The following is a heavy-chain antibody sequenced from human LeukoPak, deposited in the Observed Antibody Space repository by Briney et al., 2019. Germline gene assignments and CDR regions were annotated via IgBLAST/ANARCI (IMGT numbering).Heavy chain of an antibody. CDR2: IYYSGST. D-gene: IGHD3-22*01. CDR1: GGSISSGDYY. V-gene: IGHV4-30-4*01. J-gene: IGHJ4*02. Sequence: PSETLSLTCTVSGGSISSGDYYWSWIRQPPGKGLEWTGYIYYSGSTFYNPSLKSRVTISVDTSKNQFSLKLSSVTAADTAVYYCARYSSGYYYHSTSFDYWGQGTLVAVSS. CDR3: ARYSSGYYYHSTSFDY.